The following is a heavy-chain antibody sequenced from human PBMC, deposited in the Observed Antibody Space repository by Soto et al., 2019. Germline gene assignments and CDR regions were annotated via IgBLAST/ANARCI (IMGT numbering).Heavy chain of an antibody. Sequence: AVKVSCKASGGTFSSYTISWVRQAPGQGLEWMGRIIPILGIANYAQKFQGRVTITADKSTSTAYMELSSLRSEDTAVYYCAREGYSSSWYLGIDGMDVWGQGTTVTVSS. CDR3: AREGYSSSWYLGIDGMDV. J-gene: IGHJ6*02. V-gene: IGHV1-69*04. D-gene: IGHD6-13*01. CDR1: GGTFSSYT. CDR2: IIPILGIA.